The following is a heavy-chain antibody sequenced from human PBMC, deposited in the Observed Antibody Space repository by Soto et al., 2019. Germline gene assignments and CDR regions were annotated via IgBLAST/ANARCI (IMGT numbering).Heavy chain of an antibody. CDR1: GYTFTSYA. Sequence: QVQLVQSGAEEKKPGASVKVSCKASGYTFTSYAMHWVRLAPGQRLEWMGWINAGNGNTKYSQKFQGRVTITRATSASTADMELSSLRSEDTAVYYCASSIVVVTALDYWGQGTLVTVSS. D-gene: IGHD2-21*02. V-gene: IGHV1-3*05. CDR3: ASSIVVVTALDY. J-gene: IGHJ4*02. CDR2: INAGNGNT.